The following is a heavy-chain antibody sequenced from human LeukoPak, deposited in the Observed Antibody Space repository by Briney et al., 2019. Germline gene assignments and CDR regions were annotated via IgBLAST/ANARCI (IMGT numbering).Heavy chain of an antibody. D-gene: IGHD3-10*01. V-gene: IGHV4-39*01. J-gene: IGHJ4*02. CDR1: GDSISSSSYY. Sequence: PSQTLSLTCTVSGDSISSSSYYWGWIRQPPGKGLEWIGSIYYSGSTYYNPSLKSRVTISVDTSKNQFSLKLSSVTAADTAVYYCARTPANYYGSGSYSSRGYWGQGTLVTVSS. CDR3: ARTPANYYGSGSYSSRGY. CDR2: IYYSGST.